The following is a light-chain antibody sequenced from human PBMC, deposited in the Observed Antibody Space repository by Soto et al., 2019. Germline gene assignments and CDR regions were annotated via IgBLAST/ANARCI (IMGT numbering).Light chain of an antibody. J-gene: IGLJ1*01. Sequence: QSALTQPASVSGSPGQSITISCTGTSSVVGSYDLVSWYQQRPGKGPKLIIYEGSKRPSGVSDRFSGSKSGNTASLTISGLQTEDEADYYCCSYTAVATYVFGGGIKVTVL. V-gene: IGLV2-23*01. CDR1: SSVVGSYDL. CDR3: CSYTAVATYV. CDR2: EGS.